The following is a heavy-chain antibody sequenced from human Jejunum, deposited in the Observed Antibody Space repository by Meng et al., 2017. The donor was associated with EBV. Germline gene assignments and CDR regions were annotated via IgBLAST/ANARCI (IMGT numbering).Heavy chain of an antibody. D-gene: IGHD5-12*01. CDR3: ATSMSGYSYGYS. V-gene: IGHV4-4*02. Sequence: QVLVESPGPGLVRLSGTRSLSCAVSGASIRGSHWWSWVRQAPGEGLEWIGEIYYTGRTNYNPSLKSRVSMSIDKSKNQFSLNLNSVTVADTAVYYCATSMSGYSYGYSWGQGTLVTVSS. CDR1: GASIRGSHW. J-gene: IGHJ5*02. CDR2: IYYTGRT.